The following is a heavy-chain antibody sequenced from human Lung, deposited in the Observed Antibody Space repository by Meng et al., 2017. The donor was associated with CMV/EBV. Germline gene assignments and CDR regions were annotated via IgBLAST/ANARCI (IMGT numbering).Heavy chain of an antibody. D-gene: IGHD2-15*01. CDR2: IYPGDSDT. Sequence: GESLKISCKGSGYSFTSYWIGWVRQMPGKGLEWMGIIYPGDSDTRYSPSFQGQVTISADKSISTAYLQWSSLKASDTAMYYCARHGGSTIYYYYGMDVWGQRTTVTISS. J-gene: IGHJ6*02. CDR1: GYSFTSYW. V-gene: IGHV5-51*01. CDR3: ARHGGSTIYYYYGMDV.